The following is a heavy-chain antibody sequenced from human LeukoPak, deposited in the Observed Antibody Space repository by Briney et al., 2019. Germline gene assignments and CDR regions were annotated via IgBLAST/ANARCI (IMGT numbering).Heavy chain of an antibody. V-gene: IGHV5-51*01. CDR2: IYPCDSDI. J-gene: IGHJ3*02. CDR1: GYTFTSYW. Sequence: GESLKISCKGSGYTFTSYWVGWVRQLPGKGQEWMGIIYPCDSDIKYNPSFQGQVTVSADKSITTAYLQWSSLKASDTAMYCCARDLVGPALDAFDIWGQGTMVTVYS. D-gene: IGHD1-26*01. CDR3: ARDLVGPALDAFDI.